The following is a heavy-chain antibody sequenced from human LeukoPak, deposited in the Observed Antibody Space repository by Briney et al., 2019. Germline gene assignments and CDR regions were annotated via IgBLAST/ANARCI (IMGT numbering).Heavy chain of an antibody. CDR3: AKVKWELLRSCDY. J-gene: IGHJ4*02. D-gene: IGHD1-26*01. CDR2: ISGSGGST. CDR1: GFIFSTYG. Sequence: GGSLRLSCAASGFIFSTYGMSWVRQSPGKGLEWVSAISGSGGSTYYADSVKGRFTISRDNSKNTLYLQMNSLRAEDTAVYYCAKVKWELLRSCDYWGQGTLVTVSS. V-gene: IGHV3-23*01.